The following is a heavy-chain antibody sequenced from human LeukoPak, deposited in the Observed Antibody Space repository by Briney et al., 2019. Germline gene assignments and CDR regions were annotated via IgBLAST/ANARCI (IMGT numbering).Heavy chain of an antibody. CDR2: ISNDGGGT. Sequence: AGGSLRLSCAASGFIFNNYGLIWVRQAPGKGLEWVSAISNDGGGTQYADFVEGRFTISRDNSKNTLFLQMSSLRAEDTALYYFTKGSSGYFADLWGQGTLVTVSS. V-gene: IGHV3-23*01. J-gene: IGHJ5*02. CDR3: TKGSSGYFADL. CDR1: GFIFNNYG. D-gene: IGHD3-22*01.